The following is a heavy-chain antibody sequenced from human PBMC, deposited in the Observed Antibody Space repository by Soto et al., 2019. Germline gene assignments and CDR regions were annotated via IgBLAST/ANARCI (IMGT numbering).Heavy chain of an antibody. CDR3: ARVFKTMSFYYGMDV. CDR2: IYYTGST. Sequence: SETLSLTCTVSGVSINSGGYYWSWIRQLPGKGLEWIGYIYYTGSTYYNPSLKSRITISVDTSANQFSLKLSSVTAADTAICFCARVFKTMSFYYGMDVWGQGTAVTVSS. D-gene: IGHD3-22*01. CDR1: GVSINSGGYY. V-gene: IGHV4-31*03. J-gene: IGHJ6*02.